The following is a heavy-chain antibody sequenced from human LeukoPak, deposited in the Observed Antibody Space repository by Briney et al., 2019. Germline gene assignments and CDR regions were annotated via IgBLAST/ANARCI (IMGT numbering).Heavy chain of an antibody. J-gene: IGHJ1*01. CDR1: GFTFSSYA. CDR3: AREQLLYCSGGSCYSAYFQH. D-gene: IGHD2-15*01. Sequence: GGSLRLSCAASGFTFSSYAMHWVRQAPGKGLEWVAVISYDGSNKYYADSVKGRFTISRDNSKNTLYLQMNSLRAEDTAVYYCAREQLLYCSGGSCYSAYFQHWGQGTLVTVSS. V-gene: IGHV3-30*04. CDR2: ISYDGSNK.